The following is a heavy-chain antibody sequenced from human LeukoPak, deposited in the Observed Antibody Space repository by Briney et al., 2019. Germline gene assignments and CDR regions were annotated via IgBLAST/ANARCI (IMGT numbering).Heavy chain of an antibody. CDR1: GGTFSSYA. CDR2: IVPILAIA. Sequence: SVKVSCKASGGTFSSYAISWVRQAPGQGLEWMGRIVPILAIANYAQKFQGRVTITADKSTSTTYMELSSLRSEDTAVYYCARQKDYYDSSGDFQHWGQGTLVTVSS. D-gene: IGHD3-22*01. V-gene: IGHV1-69*04. CDR3: ARQKDYYDSSGDFQH. J-gene: IGHJ1*01.